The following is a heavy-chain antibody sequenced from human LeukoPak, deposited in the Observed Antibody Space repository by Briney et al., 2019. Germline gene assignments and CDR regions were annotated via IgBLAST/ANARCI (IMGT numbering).Heavy chain of an antibody. Sequence: GGSLRLSCAASGFTFSSYWMHWVRQVPGEGLVWVSRIDPDASASTYADSVKGRFTISRDNAKNMLWLQMNSPRADDAAVYYCAGVRAGGNRAFDVWGQGTVVAVSS. V-gene: IGHV3-74*01. D-gene: IGHD4-23*01. J-gene: IGHJ3*01. CDR1: GFTFSSYW. CDR2: IDPDASAS. CDR3: AGVRAGGNRAFDV.